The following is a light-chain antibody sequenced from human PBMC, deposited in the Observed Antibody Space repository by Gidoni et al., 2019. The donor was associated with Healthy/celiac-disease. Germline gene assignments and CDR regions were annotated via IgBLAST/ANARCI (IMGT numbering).Light chain of an antibody. CDR1: QSISSSY. Sequence: ELVLTQSPGTLSLSPGERATLSCRASQSISSSYLACYQQKPGQAPRLLIYGASSRATGIPDRFSGSGAGTYFTLTSSRLDAEDVAVYYCQQYGSSRWTFGQGTKVEIK. CDR3: QQYGSSRWT. CDR2: GAS. V-gene: IGKV3-20*01. J-gene: IGKJ1*01.